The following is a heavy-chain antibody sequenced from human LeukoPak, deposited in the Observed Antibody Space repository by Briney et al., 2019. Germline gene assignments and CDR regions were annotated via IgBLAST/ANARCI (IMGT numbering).Heavy chain of an antibody. D-gene: IGHD4-17*01. CDR2: ISSSGDTT. CDR3: ARDPFMTTGWGIDY. J-gene: IGHJ4*01. V-gene: IGHV3-48*04. Sequence: GGSLRLSCAASGFTFSSYAMNWIRQAPGKGLEWVSYISSSGDTTYYADSVRGRFTISRDNTKNSLYLQMNSLRAEDTAVYYCARDPFMTTGWGIDYWGQGTLVTVSS. CDR1: GFTFSSYA.